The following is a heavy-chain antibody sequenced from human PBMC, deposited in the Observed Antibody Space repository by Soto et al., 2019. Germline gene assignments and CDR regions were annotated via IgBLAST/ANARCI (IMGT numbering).Heavy chain of an antibody. Sequence: SETLSLTCTVSGSSIGTYCWSWIRRSPGKGLEWIGYIYDRGTTDYNPSLKSRVTMSVDTSKSQFSLHLNSVTTADTAVYYCAFSWNALAVTTFDYWGQG. CDR1: GSSIGTYC. J-gene: IGHJ4*02. D-gene: IGHD4-17*01. CDR2: IYDRGTT. CDR3: AFSWNALAVTTFDY. V-gene: IGHV4-59*01.